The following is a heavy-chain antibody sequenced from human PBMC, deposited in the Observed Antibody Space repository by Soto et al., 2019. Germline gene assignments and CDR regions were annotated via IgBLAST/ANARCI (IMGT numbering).Heavy chain of an antibody. CDR2: AYYSGST. CDR1: CGSISHYY. Sequence: PSETLSLTCTVSCGSISHYYWSWIRQSPGKGLEWIGYAYYSGSTDYNPSLKSRVTMSLDTSKNQVSLKLNSVTTADTAVYYCARDRSTYGGGGTGEVKENWFDPWGPGTLVTVSS. V-gene: IGHV4-59*01. D-gene: IGHD2-8*01. J-gene: IGHJ5*02. CDR3: ARDRSTYGGGGTGEVKENWFDP.